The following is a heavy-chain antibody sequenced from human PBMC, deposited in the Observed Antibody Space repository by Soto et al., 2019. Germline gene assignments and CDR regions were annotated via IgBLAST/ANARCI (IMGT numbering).Heavy chain of an antibody. CDR3: AREKTYYGMDV. CDR2: MNPNSGNT. J-gene: IGHJ6*02. CDR1: GYTFTSYD. Sequence: QVQLVKSGAEVKKPGASVEVSCKASGYTFTSYDINWVRQATEQGREWMGWMNPNSGNTGYAQKFQGRVTMTRNTSISTAYMELSSLRSEDTAVYYCAREKTYYGMDVWGQGTTVTVSS. V-gene: IGHV1-8*01.